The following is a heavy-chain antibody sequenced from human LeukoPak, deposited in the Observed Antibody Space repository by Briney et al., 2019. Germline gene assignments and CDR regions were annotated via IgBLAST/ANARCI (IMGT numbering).Heavy chain of an antibody. CDR2: ISYDGSNK. J-gene: IGHJ4*02. CDR3: ARERSEGFDY. CDR1: GFTFSSYA. Sequence: PGGSLRLSGAASGFTFSSYAMHWVRQAPGKGLEWVAVISYDGSNKYYADSVKGRFTISRDNSKNTLYLQMNSLRAEDTAVYYCARERSEGFDYWGQGTLVTVSS. D-gene: IGHD6-25*01. V-gene: IGHV3-30-3*01.